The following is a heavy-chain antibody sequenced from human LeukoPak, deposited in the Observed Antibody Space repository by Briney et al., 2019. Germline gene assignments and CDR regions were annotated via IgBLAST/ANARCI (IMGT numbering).Heavy chain of an antibody. CDR2: IYYSGNT. D-gene: IGHD2-15*01. CDR1: GGSLSSYY. J-gene: IGHJ5*02. CDR3: ARVFVYCSGGSCYWGWFDP. Sequence: SETLSLTCTVSGGSLSSYYWSWIRQPPGKGLEWIGYIYYSGNTNYNPSLESRVTISVDTSKNQFSLKLSSVTAADTAMYYCARVFVYCSGGSCYWGWFDPWGQGTLVTDSS. V-gene: IGHV4-59*01.